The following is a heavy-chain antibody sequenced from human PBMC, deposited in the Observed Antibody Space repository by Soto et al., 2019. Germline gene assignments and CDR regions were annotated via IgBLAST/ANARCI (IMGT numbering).Heavy chain of an antibody. V-gene: IGHV4-59*01. CDR1: GGSISSYY. CDR2: IYYSGST. J-gene: IGHJ6*03. D-gene: IGHD3-10*01. CDR3: ARDQRGTGFGENTKTYYYYYMDV. Sequence: PSETLSLTCTVSGGSISSYYWSWIRQPPGKGLEWIGYIYYSGSTNYNPSLKSRVTISVDTSKNQFSLKLCSVTAADTAVYYCARDQRGTGFGENTKTYYYYYMDVWGKGTTVTVSS.